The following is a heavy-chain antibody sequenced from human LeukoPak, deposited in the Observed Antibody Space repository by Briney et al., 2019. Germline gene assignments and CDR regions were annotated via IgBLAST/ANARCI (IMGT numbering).Heavy chain of an antibody. CDR3: AKDCRSYYGSGSYNY. D-gene: IGHD3-10*01. CDR1: GFTFSSYA. Sequence: GGSLRLSCAASGFTFSSYAMSWVRQAPGKGLEWVSAISGSGGSTYYADSVKGRFTISRDNSKNTLYLQMNSLRAEDTAVYYCAKDCRSYYGSGSYNYWGQGTLVTVSS. CDR2: ISGSGGST. V-gene: IGHV3-23*01. J-gene: IGHJ4*02.